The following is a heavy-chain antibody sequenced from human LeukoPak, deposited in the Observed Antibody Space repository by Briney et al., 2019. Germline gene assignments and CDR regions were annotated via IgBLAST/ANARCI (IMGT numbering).Heavy chain of an antibody. CDR3: ASSTTGTTFDYFDY. J-gene: IGHJ4*02. CDR1: GYSFTSYW. Sequence: GESLKISCKGSGYSFTSYWIGWVRQMPGKGLEWMTLIYPDDSDTRYSPSFQGQVTISADKSISTAYLQWSSLKASDTAMYYCASSTTGTTFDYFDYWGQGTLVTVSS. CDR2: IYPDDSDT. V-gene: IGHV5-51*01. D-gene: IGHD1-1*01.